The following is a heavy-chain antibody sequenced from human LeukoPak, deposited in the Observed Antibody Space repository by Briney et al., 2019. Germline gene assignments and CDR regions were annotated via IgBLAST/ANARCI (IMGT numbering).Heavy chain of an antibody. V-gene: IGHV4-34*01. J-gene: IGHJ4*02. D-gene: IGHD2-2*01. CDR2: INHSGST. CDR1: GGSFSGYY. CDR3: ARSPGVCSSTSCYRGRFDN. Sequence: SETLSLTCAVYGGSFSGYYWSWIRQPPGKGLEWIGEINHSGSTNYNPSLKSRVTISVGTSKNQFSLKLSSVTAADTAVYYCARSPGVCSSTSCYRGRFDNWGQGTLVTVSS.